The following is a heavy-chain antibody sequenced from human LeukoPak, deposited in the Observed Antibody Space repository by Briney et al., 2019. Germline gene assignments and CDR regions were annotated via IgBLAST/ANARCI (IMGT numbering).Heavy chain of an antibody. V-gene: IGHV3-30*03. J-gene: IGHJ4*02. D-gene: IGHD5-12*01. CDR2: ISYDGSNK. CDR1: GFTFSSYG. Sequence: GRSLRLSCAASGFTFSSYGMHWVRQAPGKGLEWVAVISYDGSNKYYADSVKGRFTISRDNSKNTLYLQMNSLRAEDTAVYYCARATAVYSGYDYWGQGTLVTVSS. CDR3: ARATAVYSGYDY.